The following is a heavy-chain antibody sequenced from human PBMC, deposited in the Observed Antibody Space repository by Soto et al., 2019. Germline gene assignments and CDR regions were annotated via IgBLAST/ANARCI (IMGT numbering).Heavy chain of an antibody. CDR1: GFTFTSSA. J-gene: IGHJ4*02. V-gene: IGHV1-58*01. CDR3: AADPRFLEWLLLNY. Sequence: VKVSCKASGFTFTSSAVQWVRQARGQRLEWIGWIVVGSGNTNYAQKFQERVTITRDMSTSTAYMELSSLSSEDTAVYYCAADPRFLEWLLLNYWGQGTLVTVSS. D-gene: IGHD3-3*01. CDR2: IVVGSGNT.